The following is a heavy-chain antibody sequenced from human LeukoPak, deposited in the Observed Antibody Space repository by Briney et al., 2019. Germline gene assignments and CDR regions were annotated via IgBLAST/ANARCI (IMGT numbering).Heavy chain of an antibody. J-gene: IGHJ4*02. D-gene: IGHD1-7*01. CDR3: ARAGTVYGYFDY. CDR2: ISYDGSNK. CDR1: GFTFSSYA. Sequence: GGSLRLSCAASGFTFSSYAMHWVRQAPGKGLEWLAVISYDGSNKYYADSVKGRFTISRDNSKNTLYLQMNSLRAEDTAVYYCARAGTVYGYFDYWGQGTLVTVSS. V-gene: IGHV3-30*14.